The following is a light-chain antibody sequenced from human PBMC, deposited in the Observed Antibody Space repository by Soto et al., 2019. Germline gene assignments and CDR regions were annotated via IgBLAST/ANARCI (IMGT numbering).Light chain of an antibody. Sequence: VLTQSPGTLSLSPGQRATLSCRASHTIGNNFLAWYQKKPGQAPRLLIYGASIRATGVPERFSGSGSGADFTLTINRLEPEDSAVYYCQQYDNSPATFGQGTKVEIK. CDR3: QQYDNSPAT. CDR1: HTIGNNF. V-gene: IGKV3-20*01. J-gene: IGKJ1*01. CDR2: GAS.